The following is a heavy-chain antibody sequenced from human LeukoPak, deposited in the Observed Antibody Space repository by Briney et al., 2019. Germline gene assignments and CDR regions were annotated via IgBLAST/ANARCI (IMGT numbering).Heavy chain of an antibody. CDR3: AKERRLQYPADV. J-gene: IGHJ6*04. CDR1: GFTFSRYA. Sequence: GGSLRLSCAASGFTFSRYAMSWVRPAPGKGREWVSAISGSGGSTYYADSVKGRYTISRDNSKNTLYLQMNSMRAEDTAVYYCAKERRLQYPADVWGKGTTVTVSS. V-gene: IGHV3-23*01. CDR2: ISGSGGST. D-gene: IGHD4-11*01.